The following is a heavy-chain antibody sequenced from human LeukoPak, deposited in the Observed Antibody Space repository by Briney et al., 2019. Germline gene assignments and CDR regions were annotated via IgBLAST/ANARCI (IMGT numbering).Heavy chain of an antibody. V-gene: IGHV3-7*03. Sequence: PGGSLRLSCAASGFTFSSYWMSWVRQAPGKGLEWVANIKQDGSEKYYVDSVKGRFTISRDNAKNSLYLQMNSLRAEDTAVYYCVRSSWYWDFDYWGQGTLVTVSS. D-gene: IGHD6-13*01. CDR2: IKQDGSEK. CDR1: GFTFSSYW. CDR3: VRSSWYWDFDY. J-gene: IGHJ4*02.